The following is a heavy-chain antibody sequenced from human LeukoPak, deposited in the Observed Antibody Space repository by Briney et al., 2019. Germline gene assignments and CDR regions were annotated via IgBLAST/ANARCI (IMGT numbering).Heavy chain of an antibody. J-gene: IGHJ3*01. CDR1: GFTFSTYA. Sequence: GSLRLSCTASGFTFSTYAMNWVRQAPGKGLEWVTVISYDGSKKYYADSVKGRFTISRDNSKNILYLQMNSLRAEDTALYYCAGLQGAFDVWGQGTMVTVSS. CDR2: ISYDGSKK. V-gene: IGHV3-30*04. CDR3: AGLQGAFDV.